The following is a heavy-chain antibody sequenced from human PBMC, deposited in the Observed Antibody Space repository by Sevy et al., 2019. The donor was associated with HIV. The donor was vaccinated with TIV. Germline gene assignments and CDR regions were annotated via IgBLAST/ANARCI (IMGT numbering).Heavy chain of an antibody. D-gene: IGHD1-7*01. CDR2: ITGSGTTL. CDR3: ARDDGNYYFHY. CDR1: GFTFSDYF. V-gene: IGHV3-11*04. J-gene: IGHJ4*02. Sequence: GGSLRLSCAASGFTFSDYFMMWIRRAPGKGLEWVSYITGSGTTLYYADSVKGRFTISRDNSKNSLFLQMNSLRAEDTAVYFCARDDGNYYFHYWGQGTLVTVSS.